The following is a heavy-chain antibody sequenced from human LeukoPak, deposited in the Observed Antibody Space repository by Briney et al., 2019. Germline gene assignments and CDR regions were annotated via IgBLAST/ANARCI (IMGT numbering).Heavy chain of an antibody. CDR1: GGSISSYY. V-gene: IGHV4-4*07. D-gene: IGHD6-19*01. CDR2: IYTSGST. Sequence: PSETLSLTCTVSGGSISSYYWSWIRQPAGKGLEWIGRIYTSGSTNYNPSLKSRVTMSVDTSKNQFSPKLSSVTAADTAVYYCARGGSGWSNDAFDIWGQGTMVTVSS. CDR3: ARGGSGWSNDAFDI. J-gene: IGHJ3*02.